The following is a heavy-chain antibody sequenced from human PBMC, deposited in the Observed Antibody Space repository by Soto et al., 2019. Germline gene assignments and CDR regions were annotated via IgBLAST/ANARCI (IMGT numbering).Heavy chain of an antibody. CDR1: GFSLSTSGVG. Sequence: QITLKESGPTLVKPTQTLTLTCTFSGFSLSTSGVGVGWIRQPPGKALEWLALIYWNDDKRYGPSLKSRLTITKDTSKNQVVLTMTNMDPVDTATYYCARADSSGWAWYFDYWGQGTLVTVSS. J-gene: IGHJ4*02. D-gene: IGHD6-19*01. CDR3: ARADSSGWAWYFDY. CDR2: IYWNDDK. V-gene: IGHV2-5*01.